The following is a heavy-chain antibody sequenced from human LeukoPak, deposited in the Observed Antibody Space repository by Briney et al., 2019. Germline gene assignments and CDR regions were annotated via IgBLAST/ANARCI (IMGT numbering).Heavy chain of an antibody. V-gene: IGHV3-23*01. CDR2: ISGSGGST. J-gene: IGHJ4*02. CDR3: AKDPGSSGWLLFDY. Sequence: GGSLRLSCAASGFTFSSYAMSWVRQAPGKGLEWVSAISGSGGSTYYADSVKGRFAISRDNSKNTLYLQMNSLRAEDTAVYYCAKDPGSSGWLLFDYWGQGTLVTVSS. D-gene: IGHD6-19*01. CDR1: GFTFSSYA.